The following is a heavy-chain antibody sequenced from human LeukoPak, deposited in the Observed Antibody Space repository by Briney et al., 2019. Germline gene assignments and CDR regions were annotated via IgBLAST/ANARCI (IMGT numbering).Heavy chain of an antibody. D-gene: IGHD1-26*01. CDR3: ARDLSSTSNWEFDF. V-gene: IGHV1-2*06. J-gene: IGHJ4*02. CDR1: GYTFTGYF. Sequence: ASVKVSCKASGYTFTGYFMHWVRQAPGQGREWMGRINLNSGGTYYAQNFQGRVTMTRDTSISTAYVELSRLTSDDTAMYYCARDLSSTSNWEFDFWGQGTLVTVSS. CDR2: INLNSGGT.